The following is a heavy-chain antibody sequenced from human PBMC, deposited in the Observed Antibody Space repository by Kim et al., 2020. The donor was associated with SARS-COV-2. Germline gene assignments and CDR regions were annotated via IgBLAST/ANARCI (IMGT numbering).Heavy chain of an antibody. D-gene: IGHD5-12*01. CDR3: ARVFRWLQGEFDY. CDR1: GFTFSSYA. CDR2: ISYDGSNK. V-gene: IGHV3-30*04. Sequence: GGSLRLSCAASGFTFSSYAMHWVRQAPGKGLEWVAVISYDGSNKYYADSVKGRFTISRDNSKNTLYLQMNSLRAEDTAVYYCARVFRWLQGEFDYWGQGTLVTVSS. J-gene: IGHJ4*02.